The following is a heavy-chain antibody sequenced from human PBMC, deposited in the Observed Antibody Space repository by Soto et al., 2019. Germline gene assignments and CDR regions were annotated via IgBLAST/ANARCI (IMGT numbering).Heavy chain of an antibody. V-gene: IGHV4-39*01. CDR2: IYYSGST. D-gene: IGHD5-18*01. J-gene: IGHJ4*02. CDR1: GGSISSSSYY. CDR3: ARHRGYSYYLFDY. Sequence: LSLTCTVSGGSISSSSYYWGWIRQPPGKGLEWIGSIYYSGSTYYNPSLKSRVTISVDTSKNQFSLKLSSVTAADTAVYYCARHRGYSYYLFDYWGQGTLVTAPQ.